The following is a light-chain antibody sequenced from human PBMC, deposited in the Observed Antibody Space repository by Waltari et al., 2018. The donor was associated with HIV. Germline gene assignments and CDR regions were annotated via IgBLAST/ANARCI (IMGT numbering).Light chain of an antibody. V-gene: IGKV2-28*01. CDR2: LSS. CDR3: MQTPQTPFT. J-gene: IGKJ2*01. CDR1: QTLRSSGGFTY. Sequence: DIALTQSPSIEAVAPGEPAFISCKSDQTLRSSGGFTYLDWFFQNSGQSPHLLIYLSSSRASGVPAKFSGRGSGTDFTLIITDVEPEDVGVYYCMQTPQTPFTFGQGTKLEL.